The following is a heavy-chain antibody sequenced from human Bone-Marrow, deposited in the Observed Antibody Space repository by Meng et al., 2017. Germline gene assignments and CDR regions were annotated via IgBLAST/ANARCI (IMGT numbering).Heavy chain of an antibody. Sequence: SVKVSCKASGGTFSSYAISWVRQAPGQGLEWMGGIIPIFGTANYAQKFQGRVTITADKSTSTAYMELSSLRSEDTAVYYCARDLIKDIVVLVAATPPVSYYGMDVWGQGTTVTVSS. CDR2: IIPIFGTA. V-gene: IGHV1-69*06. CDR1: GGTFSSYA. D-gene: IGHD2-15*01. CDR3: ARDLIKDIVVLVAATPPVSYYGMDV. J-gene: IGHJ6*02.